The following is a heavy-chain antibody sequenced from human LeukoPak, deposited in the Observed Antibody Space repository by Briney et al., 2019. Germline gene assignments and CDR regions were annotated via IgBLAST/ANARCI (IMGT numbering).Heavy chain of an antibody. CDR2: ISSSGNS. V-gene: IGHV4-59*01. Sequence: SETLSLTCTVSGDSISNFYWTWIRQTPGKGLEWIWFISSSGNSNYSPSLESRASSSLDTSTTQFPLSLKSVTAADTAAYYCSGVFRGEVTSNWFDPCGEGMLVTVYS. CDR3: SGVFRGEVTSNWFDP. J-gene: IGHJ5*02. CDR1: GDSISNFY. D-gene: IGHD3-3*01.